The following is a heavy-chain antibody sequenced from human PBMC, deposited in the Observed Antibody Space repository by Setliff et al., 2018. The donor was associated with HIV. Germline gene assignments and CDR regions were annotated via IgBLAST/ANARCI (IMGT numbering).Heavy chain of an antibody. CDR1: GFTFSSYW. CDR2: IKQDGSEK. Sequence: LRLSCAASGFTFSSYWMSWVRQAPGKGLEWVANIKQDGSEKYYVDSVKGRFTISRDNAKNSLYLQMNSLRAEDTAVYYCASRGYSSSWALHYYYYMDVWGKGTTVTVSS. CDR3: ASRGYSSSWALHYYYYMDV. D-gene: IGHD6-13*01. V-gene: IGHV3-7*03. J-gene: IGHJ6*03.